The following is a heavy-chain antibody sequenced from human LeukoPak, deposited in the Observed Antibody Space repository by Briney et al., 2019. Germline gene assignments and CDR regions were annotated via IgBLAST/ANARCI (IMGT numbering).Heavy chain of an antibody. CDR1: SGSISTSNYY. J-gene: IGHJ4*02. CDR3: ARGPTTVTRAFDY. D-gene: IGHD4-17*01. V-gene: IGHV4-39*07. Sequence: SETLSLTCTVSSGSISTSNYYWGWVRQPPGKALEWIGNIFYSGSTYYSPPLKSRVTISVDTSKNQFSLKLSSVTAADTAVYYCARGPTTVTRAFDYWGQGTLVTVSS. CDR2: IFYSGST.